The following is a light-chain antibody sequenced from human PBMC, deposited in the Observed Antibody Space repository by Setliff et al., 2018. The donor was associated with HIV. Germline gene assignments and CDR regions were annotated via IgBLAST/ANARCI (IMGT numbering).Light chain of an antibody. V-gene: IGLV2-14*03. CDR2: DVS. Sequence: QSALIQPASVSGSPGQSVTVSCTGTSSDVGSYDFVSWYQQLPGKAPKLLIYDVSDRPSGVSHRFSGSKSGNTASLTISGLQSEDEADYSCTSYRPNDLGVFGTGTKV. CDR1: SSDVGSYDF. J-gene: IGLJ1*01. CDR3: TSYRPNDLGV.